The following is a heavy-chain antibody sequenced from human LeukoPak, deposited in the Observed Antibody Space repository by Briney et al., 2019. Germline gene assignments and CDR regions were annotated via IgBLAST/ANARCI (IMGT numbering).Heavy chain of an antibody. CDR1: VFTFSNVW. CDR2: IKPDASEK. Sequence: PGGALILSCSSSVFTFSNVWMAWVRETPGKGLEGVANIKPDASEKYYVAPVTGRFTISRDNAQNSFDLHMNTLRAEDTAVYYSARDRGSTGYDLYDYWGPGTLVTVSS. V-gene: IGHV3-7*01. CDR3: ARDRGSTGYDLYDY. D-gene: IGHD5-12*01. J-gene: IGHJ4*02.